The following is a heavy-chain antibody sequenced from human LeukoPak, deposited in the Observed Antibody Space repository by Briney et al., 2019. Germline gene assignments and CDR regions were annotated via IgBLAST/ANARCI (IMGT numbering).Heavy chain of an antibody. Sequence: SETLSLTCAVYGVSFSGYYWSWLRQPPGKGLEWIGEINHSGSTNYNPSLKSRVTISVDTSKNQFSLKLSSVTAADTAVYYCARGQLLWFGELSRKAFDIWGQGTMVTVSS. V-gene: IGHV4-34*01. J-gene: IGHJ3*02. D-gene: IGHD3-10*01. CDR2: INHSGST. CDR1: GVSFSGYY. CDR3: ARGQLLWFGELSRKAFDI.